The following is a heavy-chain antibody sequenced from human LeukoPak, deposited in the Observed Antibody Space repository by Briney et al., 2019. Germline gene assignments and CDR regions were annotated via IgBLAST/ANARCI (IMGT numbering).Heavy chain of an antibody. Sequence: GASVKVSCKASGYTFTSYGTSWVRQAPGQGLEWMGWISAYNGNTNYAQKLQGRVTMTTDTSTSTAYMELRSLRSDDTAVYYCARDSIVLMVYAMPNWFDPWGQGTLVTVSS. V-gene: IGHV1-18*01. CDR2: ISAYNGNT. CDR3: ARDSIVLMVYAMPNWFDP. CDR1: GYTFTSYG. D-gene: IGHD2-8*01. J-gene: IGHJ5*02.